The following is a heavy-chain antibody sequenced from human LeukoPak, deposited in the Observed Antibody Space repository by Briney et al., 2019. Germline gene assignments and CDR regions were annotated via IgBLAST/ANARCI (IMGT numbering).Heavy chain of an antibody. J-gene: IGHJ6*03. Sequence: SETLSLTCTVSGGSIRSYYWSWIRQPPGKGLEWIGYIYYSGSTNYNPSLKSRATISVDTSKNQFSLKLSSVTAADTAVYYCARLTAYYYMDVWGKGTTVTVSS. D-gene: IGHD5-18*01. CDR2: IYYSGST. CDR1: GGSIRSYY. CDR3: ARLTAYYYMDV. V-gene: IGHV4-59*01.